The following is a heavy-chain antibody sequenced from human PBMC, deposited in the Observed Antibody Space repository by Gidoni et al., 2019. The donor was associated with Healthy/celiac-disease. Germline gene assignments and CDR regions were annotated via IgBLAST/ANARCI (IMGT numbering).Heavy chain of an antibody. J-gene: IGHJ3*02. CDR2: IIPIFGTA. CDR3: ARDRTTMVRGAMHDAFDI. CDR1: GGTFSRYA. D-gene: IGHD3-10*01. Sequence: QVQLVQSGAEVKKPGSSVKVSCKASGGTFSRYAISWVRQAPGQGLEWMGGIIPIFGTANYAQKFQGRVTITADESTSTAYMELSSLRSEDTAVYYCARDRTTMVRGAMHDAFDIWGQGTMVTVSS. V-gene: IGHV1-69*01.